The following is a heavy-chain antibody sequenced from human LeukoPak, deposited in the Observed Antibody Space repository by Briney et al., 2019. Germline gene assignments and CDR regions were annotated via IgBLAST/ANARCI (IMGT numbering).Heavy chain of an antibody. CDR1: GYTFTGYY. CDR3: ARAQGINYMDI. J-gene: IGHJ6*03. CDR2: IIPNSDGR. D-gene: IGHD3-10*01. V-gene: IGHV1-2*02. Sequence: ASVKVCCKASGYTFTGYYIHWVRQAPGQGLEWMGWIIPNSDGRHYAQQFQGRVTMTRDTSINTAYMKLSGLKSDDTAVYYCARAQGINYMDIWGKGTTVTVSS.